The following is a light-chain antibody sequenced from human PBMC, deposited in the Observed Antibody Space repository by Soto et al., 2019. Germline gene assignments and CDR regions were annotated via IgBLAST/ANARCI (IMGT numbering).Light chain of an antibody. V-gene: IGKV2-40*01. CDR1: QSLFDRDDDKTY. Sequence: IVLTQAPLSLPVIPGEAASISCSSSQSLFDRDDDKTYLDWYLQRPGQSPQLLIYMLSHRASGVPDRFSGSGSGTEFTLTISRLEPEDFAVYYCQQYGTSPQTFGQGTKVDIK. CDR2: MLS. J-gene: IGKJ1*01. CDR3: QQYGTSPQT.